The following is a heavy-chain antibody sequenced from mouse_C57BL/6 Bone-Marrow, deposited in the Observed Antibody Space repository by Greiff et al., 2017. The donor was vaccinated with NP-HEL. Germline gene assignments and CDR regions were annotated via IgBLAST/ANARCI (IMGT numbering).Heavy chain of an antibody. Sequence: VKLMESGAELVRPGASVTLSCKASGYTFTDYDMHWVKQTPVHGLEWIGALDPETGGTAYNQKFKGKAILTADKSSSTAYLELRSLTSEDSAVYYCTARSVEGYAMDYWGQGTSVTVSS. V-gene: IGHV1-15*01. CDR1: GYTFTDYD. J-gene: IGHJ4*01. D-gene: IGHD1-1*01. CDR3: TARSVEGYAMDY. CDR2: LDPETGGT.